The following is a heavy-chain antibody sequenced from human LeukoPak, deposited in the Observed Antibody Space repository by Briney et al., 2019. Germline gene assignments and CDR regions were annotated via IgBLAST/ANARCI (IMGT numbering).Heavy chain of an antibody. CDR3: TRAITYFYGSVTYDWFDS. Sequence: PGGSLRLSCAASGFTFSSYWMHWVRQTPGKGLMWVARIKSDGSTIYADSVQGRFTISRDNAKNRVYLQMNSLRVDDTAIYYCTRAITYFYGSVTYDWFDSWGQGTRVTVSS. CDR1: GFTFSSYW. D-gene: IGHD3-10*01. J-gene: IGHJ5*01. CDR2: IKSDGST. V-gene: IGHV3-74*01.